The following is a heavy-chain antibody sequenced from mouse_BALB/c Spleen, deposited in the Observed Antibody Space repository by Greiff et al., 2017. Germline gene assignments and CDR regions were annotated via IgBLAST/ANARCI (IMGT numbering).Heavy chain of an antibody. CDR1: GYTFSSYW. V-gene: IGHV1-9*01. CDR3: ARGTGRNAMDY. D-gene: IGHD4-1*01. J-gene: IGHJ4*01. Sequence: VQLQQSGPELVKPGASVKISCKATGYTFSSYWIEWVKQRPGHGLEWIGEILPGSGSTNYNEKFKGKATFTADTSSNTAYMQLSSLTSEDSAVYYCARGTGRNAMDYWGQGTSVTVSS. CDR2: ILPGSGST.